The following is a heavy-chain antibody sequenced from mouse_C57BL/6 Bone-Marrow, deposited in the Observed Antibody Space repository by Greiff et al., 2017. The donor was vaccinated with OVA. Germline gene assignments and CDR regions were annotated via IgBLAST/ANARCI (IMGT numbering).Heavy chain of an antibody. CDR2: VYPRSGNT. Sequence: VKLMESGAELARPGASVKLSCKASGYTFTSYGISWVKQRTGQGLEWIGEVYPRSGNTYSNEKFKGKGTLTAAKSSSTAYMELRSLTSEDSAVYFCARSEGDWDWYFDVWGTGTTVTVSS. D-gene: IGHD4-1*01. CDR3: ARSEGDWDWYFDV. V-gene: IGHV1-81*01. CDR1: GYTFTSYG. J-gene: IGHJ1*03.